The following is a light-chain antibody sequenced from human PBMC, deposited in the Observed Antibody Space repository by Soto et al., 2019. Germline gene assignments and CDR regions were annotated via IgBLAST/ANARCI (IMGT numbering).Light chain of an antibody. CDR2: GAS. V-gene: IGKV3-20*01. CDR3: QQYITSPWG. Sequence: EIVLTQSPGTLSLSPGERATLSCRASQSVSSSFLAWYQQKPGQAPRLLIYGASNRATGIPDRFSGSGSGTDFTLTISRLEPEDFAVYYCQQYITSPWGFGQGTKVVIE. CDR1: QSVSSSF. J-gene: IGKJ1*01.